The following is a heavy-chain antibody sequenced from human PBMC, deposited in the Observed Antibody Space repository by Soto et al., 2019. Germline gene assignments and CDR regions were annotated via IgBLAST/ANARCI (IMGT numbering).Heavy chain of an antibody. CDR1: GFTFRTYA. J-gene: IGHJ4*02. V-gene: IGHV3-23*01. CDR2: ISGAGTAT. D-gene: IGHD6-13*01. Sequence: GGSLRLSCAVSGFTFRTYAMSWVRQAPGKGLEWVSGISGAGTATNYADSFKGRFTISRDNSKNTLYLQMNSLRAEDTGVYYCAKGSAGFSTSWADYWGQGTKVTVYS. CDR3: AKGSAGFSTSWADY.